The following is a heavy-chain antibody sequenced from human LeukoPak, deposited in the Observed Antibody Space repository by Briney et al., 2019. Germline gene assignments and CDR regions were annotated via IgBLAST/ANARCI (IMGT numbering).Heavy chain of an antibody. V-gene: IGHV4-31*03. Sequence: SQTLSLTCTVSGGSISSGGYYWSWIRQHPGKGLEWIGYIYYSGGTYYNPSLKSRVTISVDTSKNQFSLKLSSVTAADTAVYYCARVNDFWSGPRAYYFDYWGQGTLVTVSS. CDR2: IYYSGGT. CDR3: ARVNDFWSGPRAYYFDY. CDR1: GGSISSGGYY. D-gene: IGHD3-3*01. J-gene: IGHJ4*02.